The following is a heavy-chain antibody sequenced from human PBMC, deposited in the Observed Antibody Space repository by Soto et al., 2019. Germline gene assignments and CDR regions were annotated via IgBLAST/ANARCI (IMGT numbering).Heavy chain of an antibody. J-gene: IGHJ4*02. V-gene: IGHV3-7*03. CDR1: GFTFSSYW. CDR3: ARDIVVGPAAKPFDY. CDR2: IKQDGSER. D-gene: IGHD2-2*01. Sequence: PGGSLRLSCAASGFTFSSYWMSWVRQAPGKGLEWVANIKQDGSERYYVDSVKGRVTISRDNAKNSLYLQMNSLRAEDTAVYFCARDIVVGPAAKPFDYWGQGTLVTVSS.